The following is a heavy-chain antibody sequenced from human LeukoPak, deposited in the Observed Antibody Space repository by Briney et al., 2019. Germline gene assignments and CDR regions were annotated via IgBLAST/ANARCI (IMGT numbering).Heavy chain of an antibody. D-gene: IGHD3-16*02. CDR2: INPSGGST. V-gene: IGHV1-46*01. Sequence: ASVTVSCKASGYTFTSYYMHWVRQAPGQGLEWMGIINPSGGSTSYAQKFQGRVTMTRDTSTSTVYMELSSLRSEDTAVYYCARALGADYVWGSYRDPRAFDIWGQGTMVTVSS. J-gene: IGHJ3*02. CDR1: GYTFTSYY. CDR3: ARALGADYVWGSYRDPRAFDI.